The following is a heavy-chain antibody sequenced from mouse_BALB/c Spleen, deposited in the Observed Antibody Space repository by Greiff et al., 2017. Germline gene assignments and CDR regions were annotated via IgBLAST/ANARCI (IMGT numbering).Heavy chain of an antibody. CDR3: ARGGNYDFAY. CDR2: ISYSGST. CDR1: GYSITSDYA. D-gene: IGHD2-4*01. J-gene: IGHJ3*01. V-gene: IGHV3-2*02. Sequence: VQLKESGPGLVKPSQSLSLTCTVTGYSITSDYAWNWIRQFPGNQLEWMGYISYSGSTSYNPSLKSRISITRDTSKNQFFLQLNSVTTEDTATYYCARGGNYDFAYWGQGTLVTVSA.